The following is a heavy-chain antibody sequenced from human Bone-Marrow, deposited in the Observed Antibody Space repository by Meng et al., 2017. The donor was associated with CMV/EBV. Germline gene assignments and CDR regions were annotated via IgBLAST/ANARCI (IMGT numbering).Heavy chain of an antibody. J-gene: IGHJ6*02. D-gene: IGHD3-10*01. V-gene: IGHV1-2*02. Sequence: ASVKVSCKASGYTFTGYYMHWVRQAPGQGLEWMGWINPNSGGTNYAQKFQGRVTMTRDTSISTAYMELSRLRSDDTAVYCWARGKASPGSYYGMDVWGQGTTVTVSS. CDR3: ARGKASPGSYYGMDV. CDR1: GYTFTGYY. CDR2: INPNSGGT.